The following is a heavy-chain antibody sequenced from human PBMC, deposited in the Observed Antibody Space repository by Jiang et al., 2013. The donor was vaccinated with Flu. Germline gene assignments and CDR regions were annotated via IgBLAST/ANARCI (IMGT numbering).Heavy chain of an antibody. J-gene: IGHJ6*02. CDR3: ARLSRIATRPYYYYGMDV. Sequence: LLKPSETLSLTCTVSGDSISNSNYYWGWIRQPPGKGLEWIGTIYYSGSSYYNPSLKSRVTISVDTSKNQFSLKLSSVTAADTALYYCARLSRIATRPYYYYGMDVWGRGTTVTVSS. CDR2: IYYSGSS. CDR1: GDSISNSNYY. V-gene: IGHV4-39*01. D-gene: IGHD6-6*01.